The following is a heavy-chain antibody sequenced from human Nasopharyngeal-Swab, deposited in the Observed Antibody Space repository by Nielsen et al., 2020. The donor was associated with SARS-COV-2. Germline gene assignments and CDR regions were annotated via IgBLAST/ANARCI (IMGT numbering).Heavy chain of an antibody. J-gene: IGHJ4*02. V-gene: IGHV4-34*01. Sequence: SETLSLTCAVYGGSFSGYYWSWIRQPPGKGLEWIGEMNHSGSTNYNPSLKSRVTISVDTSKNQFSLKLSSVTAADTAVYYCARQLDCSSTSCPAGEFDYWGQGTLVTVSS. CDR3: ARQLDCSSTSCPAGEFDY. D-gene: IGHD2-2*01. CDR2: MNHSGST. CDR1: GGSFSGYY.